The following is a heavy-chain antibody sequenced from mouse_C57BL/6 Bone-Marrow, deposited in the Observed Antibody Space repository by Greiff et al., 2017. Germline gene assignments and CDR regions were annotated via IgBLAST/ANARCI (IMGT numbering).Heavy chain of an antibody. CDR3: ARRGYYGSSPYAMDY. D-gene: IGHD1-1*01. CDR2: ISDGGSYT. Sequence: EVRLVESGGGLLKPGGSLKLSCEASGFTFSTYALSWVRRTPEKGLEGVATISDGGSYTYYPDNVKGRFTISRDNAKNNLYLQMSHLKSEDTAMYYCARRGYYGSSPYAMDYWGQGTSVTVSS. J-gene: IGHJ4*01. V-gene: IGHV5-4*03. CDR1: GFTFSTYA.